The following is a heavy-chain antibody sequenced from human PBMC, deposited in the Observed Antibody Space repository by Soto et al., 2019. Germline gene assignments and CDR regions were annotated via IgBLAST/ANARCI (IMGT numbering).Heavy chain of an antibody. CDR3: ARVERGTATTVVDAFDI. D-gene: IGHD1-1*01. Sequence: QVQLQQRGAGLLKPSETLSLTCAVYGGFVSSGSYYWSWIRQPPGKGLEWIGEMSHSGGTHFNPSLQSRVTISVDTSTNQFSLKMSSVTAADTALYYCARVERGTATTVVDAFDIWGPGTMVTVSS. CDR1: GGFVSSGSYY. V-gene: IGHV4-34*01. J-gene: IGHJ3*02. CDR2: MSHSGGT.